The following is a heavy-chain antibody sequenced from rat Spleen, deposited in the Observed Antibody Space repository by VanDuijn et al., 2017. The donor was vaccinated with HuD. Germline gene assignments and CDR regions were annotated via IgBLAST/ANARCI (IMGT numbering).Heavy chain of an antibody. CDR1: GFAFSHFV. CDR2: ISPGGGNT. D-gene: IGHD3-1*01. J-gene: IGHJ2*01. CDR3: ARLSRAPYYFDY. V-gene: IGHV5-25*01. Sequence: EVRLVESGGGLEQPGRSMRLSCSALGFAFSHFVMAWVRQTPTKGLEWVASISPGGGNTYYPDSVKGRFTISRDNAKSTLYLQMDSLRSEDTATYYCARLSRAPYYFDYWGQGVMVTVSS.